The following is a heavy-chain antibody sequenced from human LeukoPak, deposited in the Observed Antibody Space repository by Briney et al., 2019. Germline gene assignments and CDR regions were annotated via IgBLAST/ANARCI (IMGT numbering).Heavy chain of an antibody. D-gene: IGHD3-22*01. CDR2: INPNSGGT. CDR3: ARGKGITKIVAH. CDR1: GYTFTGSY. J-gene: IGHJ4*02. V-gene: IGHV1-2*02. Sequence: GASVKVSCKASGYTFTGSYIHWVRQAPGQGLEWMGWINPNSGGTNYAQKFQGRVTMTRDTSISTAYMELSRLRSDDTAVYYCARGKGITKIVAHWGQGTLVTVSS.